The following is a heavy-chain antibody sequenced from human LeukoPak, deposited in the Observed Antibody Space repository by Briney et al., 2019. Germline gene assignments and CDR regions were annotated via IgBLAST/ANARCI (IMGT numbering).Heavy chain of an antibody. CDR1: GGSFSGYY. Sequence: SETLSLTCAVYGGSFSGYYWSWIRQPPGKGLEWIGEINHSGSTNYNPSLKSRVTISVDTSKNRFSLKLSSVTAADTAVYYCASSGDYGDYGGYWGQGTLVTVSS. D-gene: IGHD4-17*01. CDR3: ASSGDYGDYGGY. J-gene: IGHJ4*02. CDR2: INHSGST. V-gene: IGHV4-34*01.